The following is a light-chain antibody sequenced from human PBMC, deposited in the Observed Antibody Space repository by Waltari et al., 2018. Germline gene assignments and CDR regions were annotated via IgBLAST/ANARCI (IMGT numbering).Light chain of an antibody. CDR3: QVWHPDIDPGV. CDR1: NLGSYR. CDR2: YDS. J-gene: IGLJ1*01. Sequence: SYVLTQPPSVSVAPGKTARTTCGGDNLGSYRVHLYQQKPRQAPVLVIFYDSDRPSGIPARFSGSNSGNTATLTITSVEAGDEARYYCQVWHPDIDPGVFGTGTEVTVL. V-gene: IGLV3-21*04.